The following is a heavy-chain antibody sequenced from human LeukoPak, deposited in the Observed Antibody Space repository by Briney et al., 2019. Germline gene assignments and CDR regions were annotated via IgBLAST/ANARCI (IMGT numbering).Heavy chain of an antibody. Sequence: PGRSLRLSCAASGFTFSSYGMHWVRQAPGKGLEWVAVISYDGSNKYYADSVKGRFTISRDKSKNTLYLQMNSLRAEDTAVYYCAKDLESPSWWASHNYYGMDVWGQGTTVTVSS. CDR2: ISYDGSNK. CDR3: AKDLESPSWWASHNYYGMDV. V-gene: IGHV3-30*18. D-gene: IGHD1-1*01. CDR1: GFTFSSYG. J-gene: IGHJ6*02.